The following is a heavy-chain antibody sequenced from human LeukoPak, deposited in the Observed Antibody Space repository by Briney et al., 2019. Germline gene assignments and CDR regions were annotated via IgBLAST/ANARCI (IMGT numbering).Heavy chain of an antibody. CDR1: GGSISSSSYY. Sequence: PSETLSLTCTVSGGSISSSSYYWGWIRQPPGKGLEWIGSIHYSGSTYYNPSLKSRVTISVDTSKNQFSLKLSSVTAADTAVYYCARRDYDFWSGYPGAAFDIWGQGTMVTVSS. CDR3: ARRDYDFWSGYPGAAFDI. J-gene: IGHJ3*02. V-gene: IGHV4-39*01. CDR2: IHYSGST. D-gene: IGHD3-3*01.